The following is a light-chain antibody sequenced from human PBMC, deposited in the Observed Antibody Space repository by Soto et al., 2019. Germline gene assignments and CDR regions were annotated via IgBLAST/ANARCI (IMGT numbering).Light chain of an antibody. J-gene: IGKJ5*01. CDR2: GAS. V-gene: IGKV3-20*01. CDR3: QQYGSSPVT. Sequence: EIMMTQSPATLSVSPGERATLSCRASQSLSSNLAWYQQKPGQAPRLLIYGASTRATGIPDRFSGSGSGTDFTLTISRLEPEDFAVYYCQQYGSSPVTFGQGTRLEIK. CDR1: QSLSSN.